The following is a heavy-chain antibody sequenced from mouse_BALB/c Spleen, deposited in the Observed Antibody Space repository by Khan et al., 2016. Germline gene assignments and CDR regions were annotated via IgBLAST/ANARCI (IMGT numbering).Heavy chain of an antibody. Sequence: VQLQQSGPELEKPGASVTISCKVSGYSFTGYNMNWVKQSNGKSLEWIGNIDPYYGGTSFNQKFKGKATLTVDTSSSTAYMQLKSLTSEDAAVYYCARWGGNSFYFDVWGAGTTVTVSA. CDR2: IDPYYGGT. J-gene: IGHJ1*01. CDR1: GYSFTGYN. V-gene: IGHV1-39*01. CDR3: ARWGGNSFYFDV. D-gene: IGHD1-1*01.